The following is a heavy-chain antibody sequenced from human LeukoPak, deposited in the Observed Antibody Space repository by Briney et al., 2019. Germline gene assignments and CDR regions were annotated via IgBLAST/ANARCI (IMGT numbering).Heavy chain of an antibody. Sequence: GGSLRLSCAASGFTFSSSWMHWVRQAPGKGLVWVSRITRDGGRTTYADSGKGRFTTSRDNAKNTLYLQMGSLRDDDTAVYYCARDPGYESWSPFWGGMDVWGNGTTVIVSS. J-gene: IGHJ6*04. V-gene: IGHV3-74*01. CDR1: GFTFSSSW. D-gene: IGHD3-16*01. CDR2: ITRDGGRT. CDR3: ARDPGYESWSPFWGGMDV.